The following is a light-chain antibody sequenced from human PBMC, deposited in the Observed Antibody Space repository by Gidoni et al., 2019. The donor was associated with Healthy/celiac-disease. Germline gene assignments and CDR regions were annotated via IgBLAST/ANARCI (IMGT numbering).Light chain of an antibody. Sequence: DLQITQSPSSLSASVGDRVTITCRASQSISSYLNWYQQKPGKAPKLLIYAASSLQSGVPSRFSGSGSGTDFTLTISSLQPEDVATYYCQQSYSTPMYTFGQGTKLEIK. CDR2: AAS. CDR3: QQSYSTPMYT. CDR1: QSISSY. V-gene: IGKV1-39*01. J-gene: IGKJ2*01.